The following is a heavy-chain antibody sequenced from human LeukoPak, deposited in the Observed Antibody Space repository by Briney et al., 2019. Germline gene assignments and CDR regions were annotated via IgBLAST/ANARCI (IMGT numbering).Heavy chain of an antibody. J-gene: IGHJ4*02. D-gene: IGHD4-23*01. CDR1: GFTFSSYA. V-gene: IGHV3-23*01. CDR3: ARDRTVVTPDY. Sequence: GGSLRLSCAASGFTFSSYAMSWVRQAPEKGLEWVSVISGSGGSTYYADSVKGRFTISRDNSKNTLYLQMNSLRAEDTAVYYCARDRTVVTPDYWGQGTLVTVSS. CDR2: ISGSGGST.